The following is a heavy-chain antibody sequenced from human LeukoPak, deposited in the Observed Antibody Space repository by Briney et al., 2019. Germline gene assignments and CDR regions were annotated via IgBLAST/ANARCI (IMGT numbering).Heavy chain of an antibody. CDR3: ARVGDGSSYDF. D-gene: IGHD5-24*01. CDR2: INSVGGAI. CDR1: GFSLDKHT. J-gene: IGHJ4*02. Sequence: GRSLRLSCAASGFSLDKHTMHWVRQAPGMGLEFVSSINSVGGAIFYASSVKGRFTISRDNSKNTLYLQMGSLRAEDMAVYYCARVGDGSSYDFWGQGTLLTVSS. V-gene: IGHV3-64*01.